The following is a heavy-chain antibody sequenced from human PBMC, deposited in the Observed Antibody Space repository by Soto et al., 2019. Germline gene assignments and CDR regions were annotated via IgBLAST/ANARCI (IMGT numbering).Heavy chain of an antibody. V-gene: IGHV3-66*01. CDR3: ATLYYDFWSAPGGGWFDP. CDR1: GFTVSSNY. J-gene: IGHJ5*02. Sequence: GGSLRLSYAASGFTVSSNYMSWVRQAPGKGLEWVSVIYSGGSTYYADSVKGRFTISRDNSKNTLYLQMNSLRAEDTAVYYCATLYYDFWSAPGGGWFDPWGQGTLVTVSS. CDR2: IYSGGST. D-gene: IGHD3-3*01.